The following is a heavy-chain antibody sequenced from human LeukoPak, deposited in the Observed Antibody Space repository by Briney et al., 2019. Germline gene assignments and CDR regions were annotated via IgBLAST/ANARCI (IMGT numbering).Heavy chain of an antibody. J-gene: IGHJ4*02. D-gene: IGHD5-24*01. CDR1: GYTFTGYY. V-gene: IGHV1-2*02. CDR2: INPNSGGT. CDR3: ARGSAGDGYNYRPPGMFDY. Sequence: ASVKVSCKASGYTFTGYYMHWVRQAPGQGLEWMGWINPNSGGTNSAQKFQGRVTMTRDTSISTAYMELSRLRSDDTAVYYCARGSAGDGYNYRPPGMFDYWGQGTLVTVSS.